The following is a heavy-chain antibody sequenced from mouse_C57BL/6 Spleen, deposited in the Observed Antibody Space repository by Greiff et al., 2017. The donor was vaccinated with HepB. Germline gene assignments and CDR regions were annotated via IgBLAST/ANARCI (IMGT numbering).Heavy chain of an antibody. CDR2: IDPSDSYT. CDR1: GYTFTSYW. D-gene: IGHD1-1*01. J-gene: IGHJ2*01. V-gene: IGHV1-59*01. Sequence: VQLQQPGAELVRPGTSVKLSCKASGYTFTSYWMHWVKQRPGQGLEWIGVIDPSDSYTNYNQKFKGKATLTVDTSSSTAYMQLSSLTSEDSAVYYCARNYYGSSYKNYWGQGTTLTVSS. CDR3: ARNYYGSSYKNY.